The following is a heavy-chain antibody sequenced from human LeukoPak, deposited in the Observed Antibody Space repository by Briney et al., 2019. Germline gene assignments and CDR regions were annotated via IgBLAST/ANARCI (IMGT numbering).Heavy chain of an antibody. J-gene: IGHJ6*02. D-gene: IGHD6-13*01. V-gene: IGHV1-2*02. Sequence: ASVKVSCKASGYSFTGHYIQWVRHAPGQGLEWMGWINPNSGGTKYAQRFQGRVTMTRDTSINTASMEMTRLKSDDTAVYYCARDRLSLSSPGYYYYGMDVWGQGTTVTVSS. CDR1: GYSFTGHY. CDR2: INPNSGGT. CDR3: ARDRLSLSSPGYYYYGMDV.